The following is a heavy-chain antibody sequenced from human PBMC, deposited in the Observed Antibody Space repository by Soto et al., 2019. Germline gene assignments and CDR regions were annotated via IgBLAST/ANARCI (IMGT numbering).Heavy chain of an antibody. Sequence: QVQLVESGGGLVQPGGSLRLSCAASGFTFSDYYMSWIRQAPGKGLEWVSYISSSGSTIYYADSVKGRFTSSRDNAKNSLYLQMNSLTAEDTAVYYCGRDVDLWPTDYWGQGTLVTVSS. CDR2: ISSSGSTI. V-gene: IGHV3-11*01. CDR3: GRDVDLWPTDY. J-gene: IGHJ4*02. CDR1: GFTFSDYY. D-gene: IGHD2-21*01.